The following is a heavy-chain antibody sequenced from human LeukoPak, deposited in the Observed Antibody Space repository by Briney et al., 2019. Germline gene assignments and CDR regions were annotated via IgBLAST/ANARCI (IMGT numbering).Heavy chain of an antibody. CDR1: GFTFSSYG. D-gene: IGHD2-2*01. CDR3: ARESVPAAIHSWFDP. V-gene: IGHV3-33*01. Sequence: PGRSLRLSCAASGFTFSSYGMHWVRQAPGKGLEWVAIIWSDGYNKYYADSVKGRFTISRDNSKNTLYLQMNSLRAEDTAVYCCARESVPAAIHSWFDPWGQGTLVTVSS. CDR2: IWSDGYNK. J-gene: IGHJ5*02.